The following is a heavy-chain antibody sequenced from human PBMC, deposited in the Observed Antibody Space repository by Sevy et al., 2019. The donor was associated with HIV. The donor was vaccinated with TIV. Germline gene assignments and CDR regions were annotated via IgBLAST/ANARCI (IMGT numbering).Heavy chain of an antibody. J-gene: IGHJ6*02. V-gene: IGHV3-23*01. CDR3: AKGGYCSSTSCRYYYYGMDV. CDR1: GFTFSSYA. D-gene: IGHD2-2*01. CDR2: ISGSGGST. Sequence: GGSLRLSCAASGFTFSSYAMSWVRQAPGKGLEWVSAISGSGGSTYYADSVKGRVTISRDNSKNTLYLKMNSLGAEDTAVYYCAKGGYCSSTSCRYYYYGMDVWGQGTTVTVSS.